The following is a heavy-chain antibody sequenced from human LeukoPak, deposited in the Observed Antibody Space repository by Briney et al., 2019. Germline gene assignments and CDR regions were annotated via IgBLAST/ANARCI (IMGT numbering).Heavy chain of an antibody. D-gene: IGHD2-21*01. CDR3: ARDWCGGDCYYYYYYYMDV. J-gene: IGHJ6*03. Sequence: SVKVSCKASGGTFSSYTISWVRQAPGQGLEWMGRIIPIPGIANYAQKFQGRVTITADKSTSTAYMELSSLRSEDTAVYYCARDWCGGDCYYYYYYYMDVWGKGTTVTVSS. CDR2: IIPIPGIA. CDR1: GGTFSSYT. V-gene: IGHV1-69*04.